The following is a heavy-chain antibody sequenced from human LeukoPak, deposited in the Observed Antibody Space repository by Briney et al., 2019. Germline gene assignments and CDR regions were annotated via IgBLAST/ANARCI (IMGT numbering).Heavy chain of an antibody. J-gene: IGHJ3*02. CDR3: AKTYCGGDCYALDAFDI. CDR2: NSGSGGST. Sequence: PGGSLRLSCAASGFTFSSYAMSWVRQAPGKGLEWVSANSGSGGSTYYADSVKGRFTISRDNSKNTLYLQMNSLRAEDTAVYYCAKTYCGGDCYALDAFDIWGQGTMVTVSS. CDR1: GFTFSSYA. D-gene: IGHD2-21*01. V-gene: IGHV3-23*01.